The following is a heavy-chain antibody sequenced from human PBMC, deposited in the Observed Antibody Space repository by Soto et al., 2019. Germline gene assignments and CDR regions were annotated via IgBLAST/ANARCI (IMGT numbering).Heavy chain of an antibody. D-gene: IGHD4-17*01. V-gene: IGHV1-69*08. CDR2: IIPILGIA. J-gene: IGHJ4*02. Sequence: QVQLVQSGAEVKKPGSSVKVSCKASGGTFSSYTISWVRQAPGQGLEWMGRIIPILGIANYAQKFQGRVTITADKSTSTAYMELSSLRSEDTAVYYCARDNEEDYVVGRGADYWGQGTLVTVSS. CDR3: ARDNEEDYVVGRGADY. CDR1: GGTFSSYT.